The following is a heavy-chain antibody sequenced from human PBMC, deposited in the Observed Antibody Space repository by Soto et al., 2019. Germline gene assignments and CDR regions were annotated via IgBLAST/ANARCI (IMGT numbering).Heavy chain of an antibody. V-gene: IGHV4-59*08. J-gene: IGHJ4*02. CDR2: IYYSGST. CDR1: GGSISSYY. D-gene: IGHD3-3*01. CDR3: ARLATITIFGVVPHPHYFDY. Sequence: SETLSLTCTVSGGSISSYYWSWIRQPPGKGLEWIGYIYYSGSTNYNPSLKSRVTISVDTSKNQFSLKLSSVTAADTAVYYCARLATITIFGVVPHPHYFDYWGQGTLVTVSS.